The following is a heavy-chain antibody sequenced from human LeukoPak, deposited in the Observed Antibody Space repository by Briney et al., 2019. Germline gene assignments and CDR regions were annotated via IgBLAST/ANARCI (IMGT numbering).Heavy chain of an antibody. CDR2: IYYSGSA. D-gene: IGHD1-26*01. V-gene: IGHV4-59*01. J-gene: IGHJ6*02. CDR3: ARVPRLSGSYYGNYYYGMDV. Sequence: SETLSLTCTVSGGSISSYYWSWIRQPPGKGLEWIGYIYYSGSANYNPSLKSRVTISVDTSKNQFSLKLSSVTAADTAVYYCARVPRLSGSYYGNYYYGMDVWGQGTTVTVSS. CDR1: GGSISSYY.